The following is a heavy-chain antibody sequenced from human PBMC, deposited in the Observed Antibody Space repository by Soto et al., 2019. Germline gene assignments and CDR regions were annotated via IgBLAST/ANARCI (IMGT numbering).Heavy chain of an antibody. Sequence: SETLSLTCTVSGGSISSGDYYWSWIRQPPGKGLEYIGYIYYSGSTYYNPSLKSRVTISVDTSKNQFSLNLTSVTAADTAVYYCARVVLTTIFGGVPNCFASWGQGTLVTVST. V-gene: IGHV4-30-4*02. CDR3: ARVVLTTIFGGVPNCFAS. D-gene: IGHD3-3*01. CDR1: GGSISSGDYY. CDR2: IYYSGST. J-gene: IGHJ5*01.